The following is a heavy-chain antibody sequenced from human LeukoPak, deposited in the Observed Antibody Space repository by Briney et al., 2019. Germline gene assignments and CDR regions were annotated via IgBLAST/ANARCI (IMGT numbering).Heavy chain of an antibody. D-gene: IGHD6-13*01. CDR1: GFTFSSYA. Sequence: GGSLRLSCAASGFTFSSYAMSWVRQAPGKGLEWVPAISGSGGSTYYADSVKGRFTISRDNSKNTLYLQMNSLRAEDTAVYYCAKDNQMIAGIAAAGVDYWGQGTLVTVSS. CDR2: ISGSGGST. J-gene: IGHJ4*02. CDR3: AKDNQMIAGIAAAGVDY. V-gene: IGHV3-23*01.